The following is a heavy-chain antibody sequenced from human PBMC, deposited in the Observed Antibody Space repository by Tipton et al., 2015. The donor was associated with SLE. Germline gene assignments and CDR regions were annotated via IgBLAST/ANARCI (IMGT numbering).Heavy chain of an antibody. V-gene: IGHV4-34*01. CDR2: INQYGSA. D-gene: IGHD6-13*01. CDR1: GGSFTDFY. CDR3: ARAPGLAAAGGGF. Sequence: TLSLTCAVYGGSFTDFYWSWVRQSPEKGLEWIGEINQYGSANYSPALKSRVSISLDTSKNHFSLRLTSVTAADTAVYYCARAPGLAAAGGGFWGQGTLITVSS. J-gene: IGHJ4*02.